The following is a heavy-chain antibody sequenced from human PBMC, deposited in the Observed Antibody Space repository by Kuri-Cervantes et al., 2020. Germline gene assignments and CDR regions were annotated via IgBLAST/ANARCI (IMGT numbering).Heavy chain of an antibody. D-gene: IGHD6-19*01. CDR1: GYTFTSYG. CDR2: ISAYNANT. V-gene: IGHV1-18*01. Sequence: ASVKVSCKASGYTFTSYGFSWVRQAPGQGLEWMGWISAYNANTNYAQKFQGRVTITTDESTSTAYMELSSLRSEDTAVYYCARDRGGYSSGWPLFDYWGQGTLVTVSS. J-gene: IGHJ4*02. CDR3: ARDRGGYSSGWPLFDY.